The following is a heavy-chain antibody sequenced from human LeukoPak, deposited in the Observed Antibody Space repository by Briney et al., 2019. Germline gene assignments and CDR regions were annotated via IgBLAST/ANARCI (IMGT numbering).Heavy chain of an antibody. CDR3: ARVDSSSCAFDI. CDR2: IWYGGSNK. D-gene: IGHD6-13*01. J-gene: IGHJ3*02. V-gene: IGHV3-33*08. CDR1: GFTFSSYG. Sequence: GGSLRLSCAASGFTFSSYGMHWVRQAPGKGLEWVAVIWYGGSNKYYADSVKGRFTISKDNSKNTLYLQMNSLRAEDTAVYYCARVDSSSCAFDIWGQGTMVTVSS.